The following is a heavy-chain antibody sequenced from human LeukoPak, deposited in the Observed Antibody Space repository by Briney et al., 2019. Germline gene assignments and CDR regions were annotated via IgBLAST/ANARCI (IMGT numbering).Heavy chain of an antibody. Sequence: GSLRLSCAASGFTFSSSAMSWIRQPPGKGLEWIGSIYYSGSTYYNPSLKSRATISVDTSKNQFSLKLSSVTAADTAVYYCARSAVVTAILPFDYWGQGTLVTVSS. J-gene: IGHJ4*02. CDR2: IYYSGST. CDR1: GFTFSSSA. D-gene: IGHD2-21*02. CDR3: ARSAVVTAILPFDY. V-gene: IGHV4-39*01.